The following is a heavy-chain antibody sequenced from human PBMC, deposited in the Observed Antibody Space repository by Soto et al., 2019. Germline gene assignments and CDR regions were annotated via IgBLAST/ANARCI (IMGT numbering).Heavy chain of an antibody. J-gene: IGHJ4*02. Sequence: GESLKISCKGSGYSFAGYWITWVRQMPGKGLEWMGRIDPSDSQTYYSPSFRGHVTISAAKSITTVFLQWSSLRASDTAMYYCARQIYDSDSGPNFQYHFDSCGQGTLVTVSS. D-gene: IGHD3-22*01. V-gene: IGHV5-10-1*01. CDR3: ARQIYDSDSGPNFQYHFDS. CDR2: IDPSDSQT. CDR1: GYSFAGYW.